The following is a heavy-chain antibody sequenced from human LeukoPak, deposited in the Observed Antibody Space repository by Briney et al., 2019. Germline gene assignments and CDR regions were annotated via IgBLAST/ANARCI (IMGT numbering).Heavy chain of an antibody. CDR1: GFTFSSYS. Sequence: PGGSLRLSXAASGFTFSSYSMNWVRQAPGKGLEWVSSISSSSSYIYYADSVKGRFTISRDNAKNSLYLQMNSLRAEDTAVYYCARYLRGYSYGDAFDIWGQGTMVTVSS. CDR3: ARYLRGYSYGDAFDI. CDR2: ISSSSSYI. V-gene: IGHV3-21*01. D-gene: IGHD5-18*01. J-gene: IGHJ3*02.